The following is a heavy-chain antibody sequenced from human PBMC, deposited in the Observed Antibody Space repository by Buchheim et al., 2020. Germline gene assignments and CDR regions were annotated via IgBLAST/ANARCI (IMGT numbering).Heavy chain of an antibody. CDR1: GFTFSSYS. Sequence: EVQLVESGGGRVKPGGSLRLSCAASGFTFSSYSMNWLRQAPGKGLEWVSFISSESSYIYYADSVKGRFTISRDNAKNSVYLQMNNLRAEDTAVYYCARDLVWFREFPGWFDYWGQG. V-gene: IGHV3-21*01. CDR2: ISSESSYI. J-gene: IGHJ5*01. CDR3: ARDLVWFREFPGWFDY. D-gene: IGHD3-10*01.